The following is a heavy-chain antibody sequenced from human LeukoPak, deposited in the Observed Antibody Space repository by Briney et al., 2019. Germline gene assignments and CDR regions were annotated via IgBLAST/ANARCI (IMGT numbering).Heavy chain of an antibody. CDR1: GGSFSGYY. Sequence: SETLSLTCAVYGGSFSGYYWSWIRQPPGKGLEWIGEINHSGSTNYNPSLKSRVTISIDTSKNQFSLKLSSVTAADTAVYYCARLPYYADDYWGQGTLVTVSS. J-gene: IGHJ4*02. V-gene: IGHV4-34*01. CDR2: INHSGST. D-gene: IGHD2-2*01. CDR3: ARLPYYADDY.